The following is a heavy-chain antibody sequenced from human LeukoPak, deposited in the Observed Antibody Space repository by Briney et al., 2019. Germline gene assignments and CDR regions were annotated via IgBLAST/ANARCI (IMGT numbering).Heavy chain of an antibody. V-gene: IGHV3-33*01. CDR1: GFTFSSYG. CDR2: IWYDGSNK. D-gene: IGHD3-16*01. Sequence: GGSLRLSCAASGFTFSSYGMHWVRQAPGKGLEWVAVIWYDGSNKYYADFVKGRFTISRDNSKNTLYLQMNSLRAEDTAVYYCARDEVRLGESNDAFDIWGQGTMVTVSS. CDR3: ARDEVRLGESNDAFDI. J-gene: IGHJ3*02.